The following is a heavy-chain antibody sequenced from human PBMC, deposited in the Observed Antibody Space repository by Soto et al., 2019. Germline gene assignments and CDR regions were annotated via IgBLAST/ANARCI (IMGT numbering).Heavy chain of an antibody. CDR1: GGTFSSYA. CDR3: ARDRKWNSGFNWFDP. Sequence: SVKVSCKASGGTFSSYAISWVRQAPGQGLEWMGGIIPIFGTANYAQKFQGRVTITADESTSTAYMELSSLRSEDTAVYYCARDRKWNSGFNWFDPWGQGTLVTVSS. J-gene: IGHJ5*02. CDR2: IIPIFGTA. V-gene: IGHV1-69*13. D-gene: IGHD1-7*01.